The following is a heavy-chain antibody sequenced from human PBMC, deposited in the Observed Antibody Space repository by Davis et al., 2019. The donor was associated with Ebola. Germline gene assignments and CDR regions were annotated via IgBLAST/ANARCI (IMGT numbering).Heavy chain of an antibody. CDR2: INAGNGNT. J-gene: IGHJ1*01. Sequence: AASVKVSCKASRYTFPSYAMHWVRQAPGQRFEWMGWINAGNGNTKYSQKFQGRVTITRDTSASTAYMELSSLRSEDTAVYYCARDYYGSGSPLEYFQHWGQGTLVTVSS. CDR3: ARDYYGSGSPLEYFQH. D-gene: IGHD3-10*01. CDR1: RYTFPSYA. V-gene: IGHV1-3*01.